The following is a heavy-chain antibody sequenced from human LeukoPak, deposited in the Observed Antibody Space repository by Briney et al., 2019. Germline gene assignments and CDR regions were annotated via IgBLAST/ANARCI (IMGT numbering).Heavy chain of an antibody. Sequence: ASVKVSCKVSGYTLTELSMHWVRQAPGKGLEWMGGFDPEDGETIYAQKFQGRVTMTEDTSTDTAYMELSSLRSGDTAVYYCATSITVAGPEWYFDYWGQGTLVTVSS. J-gene: IGHJ4*02. D-gene: IGHD6-19*01. CDR3: ATSITVAGPEWYFDY. CDR1: GYTLTELS. V-gene: IGHV1-24*01. CDR2: FDPEDGET.